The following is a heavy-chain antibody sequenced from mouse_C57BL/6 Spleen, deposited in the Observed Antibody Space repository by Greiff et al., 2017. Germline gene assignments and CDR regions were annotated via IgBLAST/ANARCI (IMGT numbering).Heavy chain of an antibody. CDR2: INPSNGGT. V-gene: IGHV1-53*01. Sequence: QVQLKQPGTELVKPGASVKLSCKASGYTFTSYWMHWVKQRPGQGLEWIGNINPSNGGTNYNEKFKSKATLTVDKSSSTAYMQLSSLTSEDSAVYYGARQLRLQTDAMDYWGQGTSVTVSS. CDR1: GYTFTSYW. J-gene: IGHJ4*01. CDR3: ARQLRLQTDAMDY. D-gene: IGHD3-2*02.